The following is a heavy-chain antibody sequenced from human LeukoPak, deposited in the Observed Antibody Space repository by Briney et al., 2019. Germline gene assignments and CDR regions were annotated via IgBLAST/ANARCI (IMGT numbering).Heavy chain of an antibody. V-gene: IGHV4-34*01. CDR3: ARGPLVWGPRLPYYFDY. Sequence: PSETLSPTCAVYGGSFSGYYWSWIRQPPGKGLEWIGEINHSGSTNYNPSLKSRVTISVDTSKNQFSLKLSSVTAADTAVYYCARGPLVWGPRLPYYFDYWGQGTLVTVSS. D-gene: IGHD3-16*01. CDR2: INHSGST. CDR1: GGSFSGYY. J-gene: IGHJ4*02.